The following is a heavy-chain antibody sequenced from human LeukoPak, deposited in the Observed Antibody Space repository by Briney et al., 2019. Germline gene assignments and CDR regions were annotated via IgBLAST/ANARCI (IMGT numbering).Heavy chain of an antibody. CDR3: ARDRGVYCSAGTCYSSAFDI. D-gene: IGHD2-15*01. Sequence: GGSLRLSCVASGFTFSSSGMHWVRQAPGKGLEWVALIWHDGTNKLYADSVKGRFTISRDTSNNTLFLQMNSLRAEDTAVYFCARDRGVYCSAGTCYSSAFDIWGQGAMVTVSS. J-gene: IGHJ3*02. V-gene: IGHV3-33*01. CDR2: IWHDGTNK. CDR1: GFTFSSSG.